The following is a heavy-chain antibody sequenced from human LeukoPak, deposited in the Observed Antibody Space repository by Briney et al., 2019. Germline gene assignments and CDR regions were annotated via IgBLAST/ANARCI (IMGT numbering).Heavy chain of an antibody. D-gene: IGHD5-18*01. V-gene: IGHV3-23*01. J-gene: IGHJ4*02. CDR2: ISGSGGST. Sequence: GGSLRLSCGASGFTFSSYAMSWVRQAPGKGLEWVSAISGSGGSTYYADSVKGRFTISRDNSKNTLYLQMNSLRAEDTAVYYCAKDGYSYGFPYYFDYWGQGTLVTVSS. CDR3: AKDGYSYGFPYYFDY. CDR1: GFTFSSYA.